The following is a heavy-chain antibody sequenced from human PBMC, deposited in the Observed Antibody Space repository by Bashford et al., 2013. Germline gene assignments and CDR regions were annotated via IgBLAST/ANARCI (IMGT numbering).Heavy chain of an antibody. J-gene: IGHJ4*02. V-gene: IGHV1-18*01. D-gene: IGHD6-13*01. CDR3: ARDGSSSWYIY. Sequence: SVKVSCKTSGYSFTSYGISWVRQAPGQGLEWMGWISPYTGDTRFAQKLQGRVTMTADTSTSTAYMELRSLRSDDTAVYYCARDGSSSWYIYWGQGTLVTVSS. CDR2: ISPYTGDT. CDR1: GYSFTSYG.